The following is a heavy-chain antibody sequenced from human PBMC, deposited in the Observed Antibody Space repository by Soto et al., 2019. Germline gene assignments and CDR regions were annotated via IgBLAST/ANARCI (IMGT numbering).Heavy chain of an antibody. CDR1: GGSISSYY. CDR2: IYYSGST. V-gene: IGHV4-59*01. J-gene: IGHJ3*02. CDR3: AREPISDGYNFDAFDI. Sequence: SETLSLTCTVSGGSISSYYWSWIRQPPGKGLEWIGYIYYSGSTNYNPSLKSRVTISVDTSKNQFSLKLSSVTAADTAVYYCAREPISDGYNFDAFDIWGQGTMVTVPS. D-gene: IGHD1-1*01.